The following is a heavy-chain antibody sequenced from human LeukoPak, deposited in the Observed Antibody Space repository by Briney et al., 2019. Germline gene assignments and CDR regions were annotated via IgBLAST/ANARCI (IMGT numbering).Heavy chain of an antibody. V-gene: IGHV3-74*01. CDR1: GFTFSGSA. D-gene: IGHD3-3*01. Sequence: PGGSLRLSCAASGFTFSGSAMHWVRQAPGKGLVWVSRISSDGSIINYADSVKGRFTISRDNSKNTLYLQMNSLRAEDTAVYYCANLYDFWSGYPPVGFDYWGQGTLVTVSS. CDR2: ISSDGSII. J-gene: IGHJ4*02. CDR3: ANLYDFWSGYPPVGFDY.